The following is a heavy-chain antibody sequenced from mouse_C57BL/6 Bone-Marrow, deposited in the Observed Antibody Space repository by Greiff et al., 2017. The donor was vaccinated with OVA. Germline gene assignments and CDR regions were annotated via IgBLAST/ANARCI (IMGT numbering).Heavy chain of an antibody. D-gene: IGHD3-2*02. J-gene: IGHJ2*01. V-gene: IGHV14-4*01. CDR2: IDPENGDT. CDR3: STAQASYYFDY. Sequence: EVQLQQSGAELVRPGASVKLSCTASGFNIKDDYMHWVKQRPEQGLEWIGWIDPENGDTEYASKFQDKATITADTSSNTAYLQLSSLTSEDTAVYYCSTAQASYYFDYWGQGTTLTVSS. CDR1: GFNIKDDY.